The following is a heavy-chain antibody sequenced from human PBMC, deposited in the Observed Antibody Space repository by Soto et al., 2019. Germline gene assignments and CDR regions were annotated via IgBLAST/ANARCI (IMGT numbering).Heavy chain of an antibody. Sequence: QVQLQQWGAGLLKPSETLSLTCAVYGGSFSGYYWSWIRQPPGKGLAWIGEINHSGSTNYNPSLKSRVTISVDTSKNQFSLKLSSVTAADTAVYYCARGRSIAVAGTFDYWGQGTLVTVSS. J-gene: IGHJ4*02. CDR3: ARGRSIAVAGTFDY. CDR2: INHSGST. CDR1: GGSFSGYY. D-gene: IGHD6-19*01. V-gene: IGHV4-34*01.